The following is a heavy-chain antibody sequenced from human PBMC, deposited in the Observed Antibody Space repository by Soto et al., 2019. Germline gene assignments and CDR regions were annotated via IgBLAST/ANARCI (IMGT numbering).Heavy chain of an antibody. CDR3: ARGRHVTMIVPRDAFDI. D-gene: IGHD3-22*01. CDR2: IIPILGIA. Sequence: SVKVSCKASGGTFSSYTISWVRQAPGQGLEWKGRIIPILGIANYAQKIQGKVTINADKSTSTTYMELSNMKTEDTAVYYCARGRHVTMIVPRDAFDIWG. V-gene: IGHV1-69*02. J-gene: IGHJ3*02. CDR1: GGTFSSYT.